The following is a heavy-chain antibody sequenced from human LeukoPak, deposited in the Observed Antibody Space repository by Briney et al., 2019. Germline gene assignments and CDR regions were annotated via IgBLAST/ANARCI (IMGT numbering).Heavy chain of an antibody. Sequence: PGGSLRLSCAASGFTFSNYAMSWVRQAPGKGLEWVSGISGSGTSTYYADSVKGRFTISRDNSKNTLYLQMNSLRAEDTAVYYCAGAGGWYPEDYFDYWGQGTLVTVSS. V-gene: IGHV3-23*01. CDR2: ISGSGTST. CDR1: GFTFSNYA. D-gene: IGHD6-19*01. CDR3: AGAGGWYPEDYFDY. J-gene: IGHJ4*02.